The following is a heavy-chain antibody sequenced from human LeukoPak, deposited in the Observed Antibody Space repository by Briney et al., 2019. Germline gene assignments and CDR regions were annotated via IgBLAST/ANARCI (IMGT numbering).Heavy chain of an antibody. D-gene: IGHD2-15*01. CDR2: IYYSGST. Sequence: SETLSLTCTVSGGSISSYYWSWIRQPPGKGLEWSGYIYYSGSTNYNPSLKSRVTISVDTSKNQFSLKLSSVTAADTAVYYCARDRREAGSGGRFDYWGQGTLVTVSS. CDR3: ARDRREAGSGGRFDY. CDR1: GGSISSYY. V-gene: IGHV4-59*01. J-gene: IGHJ4*02.